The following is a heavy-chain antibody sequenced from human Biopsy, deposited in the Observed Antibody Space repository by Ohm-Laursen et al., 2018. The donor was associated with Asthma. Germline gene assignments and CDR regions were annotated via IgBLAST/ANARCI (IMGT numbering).Heavy chain of an antibody. Sequence: SSLRLSCAASGFKFDEYTMHWVRQAPGKGLEWVSGISWNSATIGYADSVEGRFTISRDNAKNSVFLHMDSLRPEDTAFYYCAKVRSDWVITESFDYWGQGDLVTVSS. J-gene: IGHJ4*02. V-gene: IGHV3-9*01. CDR1: GFKFDEYT. D-gene: IGHD3-22*01. CDR2: ISWNSATI. CDR3: AKVRSDWVITESFDY.